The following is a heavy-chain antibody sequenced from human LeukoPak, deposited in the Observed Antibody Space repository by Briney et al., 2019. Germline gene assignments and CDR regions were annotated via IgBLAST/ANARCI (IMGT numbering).Heavy chain of an antibody. CDR1: GYSFTSYG. J-gene: IGHJ5*02. CDR3: ANYGGNSGGLWFDL. D-gene: IGHD4-23*01. V-gene: IGHV1-18*01. CDR2: ISAYNGNT. Sequence: ASVKVSCKASGYSFTSYGISWVRQAPGQGLEWMGWISAYNGNTNYAQKLQGRVTMTTDTSTSTAYMELTSLRSDDTAVYYCANYGGNSGGLWFDLWGQGTLVTVSS.